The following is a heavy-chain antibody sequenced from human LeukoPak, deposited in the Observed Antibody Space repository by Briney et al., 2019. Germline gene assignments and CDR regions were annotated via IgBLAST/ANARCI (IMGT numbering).Heavy chain of an antibody. D-gene: IGHD1-26*01. J-gene: IGHJ4*02. Sequence: QSGGSLRLSCAASGFTFSSYGMHWVRQAPGKGLEWVAFIRYDGSNKYYADSVKGRFTISRDNSKNALYLQMNSQRAEDTAVYYCARSNAYSGSSLWYWGQGTLVTVSS. CDR1: GFTFSSYG. V-gene: IGHV3-30*02. CDR3: ARSNAYSGSSLWY. CDR2: IRYDGSNK.